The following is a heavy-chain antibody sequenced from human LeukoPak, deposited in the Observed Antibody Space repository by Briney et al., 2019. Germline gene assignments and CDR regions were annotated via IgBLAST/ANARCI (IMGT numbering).Heavy chain of an antibody. J-gene: IGHJ6*02. D-gene: IGHD3-10*01. V-gene: IGHV1-69*13. CDR2: IIPMFGSA. CDR1: GGTFSSYA. CDR3: ASHIRGFRYSGMDV. Sequence: SVKVSCKSSGGTFSSYAISWVRQAPGQGLECMGGIIPMFGSANYAQPFQGRVTITADESTSTAYMELTSLRSEDTAVYYCASHIRGFRYSGMDVWGQGTTVIVSS.